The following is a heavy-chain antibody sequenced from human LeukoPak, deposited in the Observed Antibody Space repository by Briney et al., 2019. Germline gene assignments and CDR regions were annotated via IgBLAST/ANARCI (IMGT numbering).Heavy chain of an antibody. D-gene: IGHD5-24*01. Sequence: GASVKVSCKASGYTFTDYYIHWVRQAPGQGLEWMGWINPNSGGTNYAQKFQGRVTMTTDTSISTTYMEPIRLRSDDTALYFCARVAVEMASWFDPWGQGTLVTVSS. J-gene: IGHJ5*02. CDR1: GYTFTDYY. CDR2: INPNSGGT. V-gene: IGHV1-2*02. CDR3: ARVAVEMASWFDP.